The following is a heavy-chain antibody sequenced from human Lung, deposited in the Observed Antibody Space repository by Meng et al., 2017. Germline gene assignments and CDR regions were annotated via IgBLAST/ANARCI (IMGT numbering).Heavy chain of an antibody. CDR3: ARGPTTMAHYFDY. Sequence: QVQLRQWVSGPWAPSETICLACVVTGGSYSKYYVRWIREPPGEGLEWISAISHSGSYTYNPSLEGRTTISVDTTQINLSLKLRCVTAADAAVCYCARGPTTMAHYFDYWGQGTLVTVSS. V-gene: IGHV4-34*01. J-gene: IGHJ4*02. D-gene: IGHD4-11*01. CDR1: GGSYSKYY. CDR2: ISHSGSY.